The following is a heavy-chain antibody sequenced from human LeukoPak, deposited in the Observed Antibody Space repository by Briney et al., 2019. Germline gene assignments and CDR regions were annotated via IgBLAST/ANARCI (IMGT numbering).Heavy chain of an antibody. CDR2: ISGSGGST. CDR3: AKDQKSRVLRFLEWLLHAFDI. V-gene: IGHV3-23*01. CDR1: GFTFSSFG. J-gene: IGHJ3*02. Sequence: PGGSLRLSCAASGFTFSSFGMSWVRQAPGKGLEWVSGISGSGGSTYYADSVKGRFTISRDNSKNTLYLQMNSLRAEDTAVYYCAKDQKSRVLRFLEWLLHAFDIWGQGTMVTVSS. D-gene: IGHD3-3*01.